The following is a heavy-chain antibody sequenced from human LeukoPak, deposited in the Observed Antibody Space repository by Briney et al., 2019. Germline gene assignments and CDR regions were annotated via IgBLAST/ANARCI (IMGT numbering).Heavy chain of an antibody. CDR1: GYSFTSYW. Sequence: ESLKISCKGSGYSFTSYWISWVRQMPGKGLEWMGRIDPSDSYSNYSPSFQGHVTISTDKSISTAYLQWSSLKASDTAMYYCARHAYGSGSYSNFDYWGQGTLVTVSS. V-gene: IGHV5-10-1*01. CDR3: ARHAYGSGSYSNFDY. J-gene: IGHJ4*02. D-gene: IGHD3-10*01. CDR2: IDPSDSYS.